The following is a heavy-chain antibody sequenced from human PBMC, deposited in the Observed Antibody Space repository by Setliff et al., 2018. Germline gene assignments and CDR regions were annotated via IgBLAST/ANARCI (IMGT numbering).Heavy chain of an antibody. D-gene: IGHD3-16*01. Sequence: GSLRLSCAASGFTFSNYYMTWIRQAPGKGLEWISYIHDSGNPTYYADSVKGRFTVSRDNAKNSLYLQMTSLRAEDTAIYYCARTTGYRLEGDFDYWGQGTLVT. CDR1: GFTFSNYY. V-gene: IGHV3-11*01. J-gene: IGHJ4*02. CDR3: ARTTGYRLEGDFDY. CDR2: IHDSGNPT.